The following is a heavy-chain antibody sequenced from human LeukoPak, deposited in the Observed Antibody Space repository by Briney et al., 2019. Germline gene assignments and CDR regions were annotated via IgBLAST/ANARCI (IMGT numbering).Heavy chain of an antibody. V-gene: IGHV1-69*04. D-gene: IGHD7-27*01. J-gene: IGHJ4*02. Sequence: SVKVSCKASGGTFSSYAISWVRQAPGQGLEWMGRIIPILGIANYAQKFQGRVTITADKSTSTAYMGLSSLRSEDTAVYYCARDDHWGYGGSGFDYWGQGTLVTVSS. CDR3: ARDDHWGYGGSGFDY. CDR2: IIPILGIA. CDR1: GGTFSSYA.